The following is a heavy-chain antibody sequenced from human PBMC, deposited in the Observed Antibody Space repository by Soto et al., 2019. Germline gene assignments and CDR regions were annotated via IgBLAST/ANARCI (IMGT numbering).Heavy chain of an antibody. CDR3: ARVGSYDSRHY. J-gene: IGHJ4*02. D-gene: IGHD3-22*01. CDR1: GGTFSSYT. CDR2: IIPILGIA. V-gene: IGHV1-69*02. Sequence: QVQLVQSGAEVKKPGSSVKVSCKASGGTFSSYTISWVRQAPGQGLEWMGRIIPILGIANYAQKFQGRVTITADKSTSTAYMELSSLRSEDTAVYYCARVGSYDSRHYWGQGTLVTVSS.